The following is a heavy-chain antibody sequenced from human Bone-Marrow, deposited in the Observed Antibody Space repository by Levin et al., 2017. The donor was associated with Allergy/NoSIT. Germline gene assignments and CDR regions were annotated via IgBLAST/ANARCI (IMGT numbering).Heavy chain of an antibody. CDR2: VSYDGNTK. CDR1: GFTFDTYG. Sequence: GGSLRLSCAASGFTFDTYGMHWVRQAPGKGLEWVAVVSYDGNTKYYADSVKGRFTVSRDNSKNTLYLQINSLRPEDTAVYFCAKVLRSFDWLLPFDYWGQGTLVTVSS. J-gene: IGHJ4*02. V-gene: IGHV3-30*18. D-gene: IGHD3-9*01. CDR3: AKVLRSFDWLLPFDY.